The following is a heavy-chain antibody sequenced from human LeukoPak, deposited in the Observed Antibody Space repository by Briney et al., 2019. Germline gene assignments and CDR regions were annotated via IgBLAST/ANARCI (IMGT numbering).Heavy chain of an antibody. D-gene: IGHD6-6*01. CDR3: ARVPVVLEYSSSSVGSPFDY. CDR1: GYTFTSYG. Sequence: ASVKVSCKASGYTFTSYGISWVRQAPGQGLEWMGWISTYNGNTNYAQKLQGRVTMTTDTSTSTAYMELSRLRSDDTAVYYCARVPVVLEYSSSSVGSPFDYWGQGTLVTVSS. CDR2: ISTYNGNT. J-gene: IGHJ4*02. V-gene: IGHV1-18*01.